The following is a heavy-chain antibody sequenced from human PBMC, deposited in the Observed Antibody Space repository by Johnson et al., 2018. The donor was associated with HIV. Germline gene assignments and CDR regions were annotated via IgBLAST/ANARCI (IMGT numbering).Heavy chain of an antibody. CDR3: ARSRVAAALGVNDAFDI. Sequence: VQLVESGGGLIQPGGSLRLSCAASGFTVSSNYMSWVRQAPGKGLEWVSVIYSGGSTYYADSVKGRFTISRDNSKNTLYLQMNSLRAEDTAVYYCARSRVAAALGVNDAFDIWGQGTMVTVSS. J-gene: IGHJ3*02. V-gene: IGHV3-66*03. D-gene: IGHD6-13*01. CDR2: IYSGGST. CDR1: GFTVSSNY.